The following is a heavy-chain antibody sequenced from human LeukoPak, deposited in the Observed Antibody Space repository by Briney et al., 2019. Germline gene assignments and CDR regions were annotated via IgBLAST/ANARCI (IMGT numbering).Heavy chain of an antibody. CDR1: GGSISSTNW. D-gene: IGHD1-26*01. CDR3: SREGGAFSPFGY. Sequence: SETLSLTCGVSGGSISSTNWYSWVRQPPGQGLEWIGEISLSGLTNCNPSLKSRVTMSLDKSKNLLSLTLTSVAAADTAVYYCSREGGAFSPFGYWGQGTLVTVTS. J-gene: IGHJ4*02. CDR2: ISLSGLT. V-gene: IGHV4-4*02.